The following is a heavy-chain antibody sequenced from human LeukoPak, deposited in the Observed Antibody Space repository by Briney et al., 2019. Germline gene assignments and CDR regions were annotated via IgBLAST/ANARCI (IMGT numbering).Heavy chain of an antibody. V-gene: IGHV3-66*01. J-gene: IGHJ4*02. CDR1: GFTGSSNY. CDR2: IYSRDST. D-gene: IGHD3-22*01. CDR3: ARGGTRGYYDSDYSRLDS. Sequence: AGGSLRLSCAASGFTGSSNYMSWVRQAPGKGLEWVSSIYSRDSTYYADSVKGRLTISRDNSKNTVYLQMNSLRAEDTAVYYCARGGTRGYYDSDYSRLDSWGQGPLVTVSS.